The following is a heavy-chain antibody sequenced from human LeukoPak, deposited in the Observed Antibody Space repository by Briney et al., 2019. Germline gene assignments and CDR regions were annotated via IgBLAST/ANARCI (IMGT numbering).Heavy chain of an antibody. V-gene: IGHV3-21*01. D-gene: IGHD6-13*01. CDR1: GFTFSSYS. J-gene: IGHJ4*02. Sequence: GSLRLSCAASGFTFSSYSMNWVRQAPGKGLEWVSSISSSSSYIYYADSVKGRFTISRDNAKNSLYLQMNSLRAEDTAVYYCARYLPGIAAAGQIDYWGQGTLVTVSS. CDR2: ISSSSSYI. CDR3: ARYLPGIAAAGQIDY.